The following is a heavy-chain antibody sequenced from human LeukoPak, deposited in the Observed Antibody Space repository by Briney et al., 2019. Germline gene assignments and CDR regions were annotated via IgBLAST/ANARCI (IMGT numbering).Heavy chain of an antibody. Sequence: SKTLSLTCTVSGGSISSSSYYWGWIRQPPGKGLEWIGSIYFSGSTYYNPSLKSRVTISIDTSKNQFSLKLSSVTAADTAVYYCARDRKSGTSGFFDSWGQGILVTASS. CDR1: GGSISSSSYY. J-gene: IGHJ4*02. D-gene: IGHD6-25*01. CDR2: IYFSGST. V-gene: IGHV4-39*07. CDR3: ARDRKSGTSGFFDS.